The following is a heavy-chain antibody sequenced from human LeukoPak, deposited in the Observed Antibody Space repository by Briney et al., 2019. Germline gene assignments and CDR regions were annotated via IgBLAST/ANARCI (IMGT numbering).Heavy chain of an antibody. J-gene: IGHJ4*02. V-gene: IGHV3-21*01. CDR3: TRNYDILTGDGDY. Sequence: GGSLRLSCAASGFDFSTYTMNWIRQAPGKGLEWVSSISGSKNYIYYADSMKGRFTISRDNAKNSLYLQMDSLRAEDTAVYYCTRNYDILTGDGDYWGQGTLVTVSS. CDR1: GFDFSTYT. CDR2: ISGSKNYI. D-gene: IGHD3-9*01.